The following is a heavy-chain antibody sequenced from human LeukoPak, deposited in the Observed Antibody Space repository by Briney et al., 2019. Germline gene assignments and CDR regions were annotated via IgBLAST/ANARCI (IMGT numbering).Heavy chain of an antibody. Sequence: PSETLSLTCTVSGGSISSYYWSWIRQPPGKGLEWIGYIYYSGSTNYNPSLKSRVTISVDTFKNQFSLKLSSVTAADTAVYYCARDLGYSSSRVENWFDPWGQGTLVTVSS. V-gene: IGHV4-59*01. CDR3: ARDLGYSSSRVENWFDP. J-gene: IGHJ5*02. CDR1: GGSISSYY. CDR2: IYYSGST. D-gene: IGHD6-13*01.